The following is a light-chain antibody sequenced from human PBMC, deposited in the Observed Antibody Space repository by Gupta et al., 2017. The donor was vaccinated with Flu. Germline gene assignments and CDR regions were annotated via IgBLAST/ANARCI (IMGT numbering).Light chain of an antibody. J-gene: IGLJ2*01. Sequence: SYALTQPPSVSVSPGQTASITCSGENLGDTYVSWYQQRPAQSPVLVIYKDANRPPGIPERFSGSNSVNTATLTISGTQARDEDDYYCQAGDTGTCGFGGGTKLTVL. CDR1: NLGDTY. V-gene: IGLV3-1*01. CDR3: QAGDTGTCG. CDR2: KDA.